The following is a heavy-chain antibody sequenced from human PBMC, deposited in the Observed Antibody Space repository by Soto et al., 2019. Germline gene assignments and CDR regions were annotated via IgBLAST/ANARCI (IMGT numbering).Heavy chain of an antibody. V-gene: IGHV3-23*01. CDR3: AKDPLSILRLMVRALLPIHY. Sequence: GGSLRLSCAASGFTFSSYAMSWVRQAPGKGLEWVSAISGSGGSTYYADSVKGRFTISRDNSKNTLYLQMNSLRAEDTAVYYCAKDPLSILRLMVRALLPIHYSGPATLVTVST. CDR1: GFTFSSYA. CDR2: ISGSGGST. J-gene: IGHJ4*02. D-gene: IGHD3-10*01.